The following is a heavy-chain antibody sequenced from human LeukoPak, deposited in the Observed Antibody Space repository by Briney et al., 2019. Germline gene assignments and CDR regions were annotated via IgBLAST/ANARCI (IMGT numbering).Heavy chain of an antibody. CDR2: IIPIFGTA. D-gene: IGHD6-25*01. J-gene: IGHJ3*02. CDR1: GYTFTSYG. CDR3: ARDQRVERAPPRDFVYAFDI. Sequence: GASVKVSCKASGYTFTSYGISWVRQAPGQGLEWMGGIIPIFGTANYAQKFQGRVTITADESTSTAYMELSSLRSEDTAVYYCARDQRVERAPPRDFVYAFDIWGQGTMVTVSS. V-gene: IGHV1-69*13.